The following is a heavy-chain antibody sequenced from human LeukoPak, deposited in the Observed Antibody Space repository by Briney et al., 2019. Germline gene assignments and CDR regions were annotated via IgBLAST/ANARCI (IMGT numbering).Heavy chain of an antibody. CDR2: MTSSGSA. V-gene: IGHV4-39*01. CDR3: ASLGYCSSTSCFPFDY. CDR1: GVSISSITDY. J-gene: IGHJ4*02. Sequence: SETLSLTCTVSGVSISSITDYWGWIRQPPGKGLEWIGGMTSSGSAYYNPSLKSRVTISADKSKNQFSLKLNSVTAADSAVYYCASLGYCSSTSCFPFDYWGQGTLVTVSS. D-gene: IGHD2-2*01.